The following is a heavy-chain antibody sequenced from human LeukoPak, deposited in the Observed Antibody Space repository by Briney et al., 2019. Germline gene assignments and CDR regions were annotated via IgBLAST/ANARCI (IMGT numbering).Heavy chain of an antibody. J-gene: IGHJ6*02. CDR3: ARELGIAARRGYYYYYYGMDV. CDR1: GGSFSGYY. V-gene: IGHV4-34*01. Sequence: SETPSLTCAVYGGSFSGYYWSWIRQPPGKGLEWIGEINHSGSTNYNPSLKSRVTISVDTSKNQFSLKLSSVTAADTAVYYCARELGIAARRGYYYYYYGMDVWGQGTTVTVSS. D-gene: IGHD6-6*01. CDR2: INHSGST.